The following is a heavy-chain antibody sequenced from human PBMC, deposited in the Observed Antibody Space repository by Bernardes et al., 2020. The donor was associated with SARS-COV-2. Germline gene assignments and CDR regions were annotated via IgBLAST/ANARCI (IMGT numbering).Heavy chain of an antibody. CDR1: GFTFSSYG. J-gene: IGHJ4*02. CDR3: ARDYDILTGYYFDY. D-gene: IGHD3-9*01. CDR2: IWYDGSNK. Sequence: GGSLRLFCAACGFTFSSYGMHWVRQAPGKGLEWVAVIWYDGSNKYYVDSVKGRFTISRDNSKNTLYLQMNSLRAEDTAVYYCARDYDILTGYYFDYWCQGTLVTVSS. V-gene: IGHV3-33*01.